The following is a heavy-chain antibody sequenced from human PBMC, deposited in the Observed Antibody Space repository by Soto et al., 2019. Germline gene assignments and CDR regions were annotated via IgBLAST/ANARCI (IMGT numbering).Heavy chain of an antibody. CDR1: GYSICSGYY. CDR3: ARDPYSSGYYNLLFDY. J-gene: IGHJ4*02. D-gene: IGHD3-22*01. V-gene: IGHV4-38-2*02. Sequence: SETLSLTCAVSGYSICSGYYWGWIRQPPGKGLEWIGSIYHSGSTYYNPSLKSRVTISVDTSKNQFSLKLSSVTAAGTAVYYCARDPYSSGYYNLLFDYWGQGTLVTVSS. CDR2: IYHSGST.